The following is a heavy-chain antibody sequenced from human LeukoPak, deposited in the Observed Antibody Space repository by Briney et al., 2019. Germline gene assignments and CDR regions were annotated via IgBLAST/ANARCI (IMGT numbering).Heavy chain of an antibody. V-gene: IGHV1-46*01. CDR2: INPSGGST. CDR1: GYTFTSYY. J-gene: IGHJ4*02. Sequence: ASVKVSCKASGYTFTSYYMHWVRQAPGQGLEWMGIINPSGGSTSYAQKFQGRVTMTRDMSTSTVYMELSRLRSDDTAVYYCASTLGGGGEFFPNWGQGTLVTVSS. CDR3: ASTLGGGGEFFPN. D-gene: IGHD3-16*01.